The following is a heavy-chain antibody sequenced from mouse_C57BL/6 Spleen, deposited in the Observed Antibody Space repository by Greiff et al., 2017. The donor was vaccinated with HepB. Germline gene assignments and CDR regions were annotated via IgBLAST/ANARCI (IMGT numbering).Heavy chain of an antibody. V-gene: IGHV1-64*01. Sequence: VQLQQPGAELVKPGASVKLSCKASGYTFTSYWMHWVKQRPGQGLEWIGMIHPNSGSTNYNEKFKSKATLTVDKSSSTAYMQLSSLTSEDSAVYYCARKGIYYGNYDWYFDVWGTGTTVTVSS. CDR3: ARKGIYYGNYDWYFDV. CDR2: IHPNSGST. CDR1: GYTFTSYW. J-gene: IGHJ1*03. D-gene: IGHD2-1*01.